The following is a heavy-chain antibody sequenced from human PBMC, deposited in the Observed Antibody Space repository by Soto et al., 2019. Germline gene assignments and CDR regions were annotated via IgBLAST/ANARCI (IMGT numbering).Heavy chain of an antibody. CDR2: ISSSSSYI. Sequence: PGGSLRLSCAASGFTFSSYSMNWVRQAPGKGLEWVSSISSSSSYIYYADSVKGRFTISRDNAKNSLYLQMNSLRAEDTAVYYCASTHIGYCSSTSCDVRWFDPWGQGTLVTVSS. D-gene: IGHD2-2*01. CDR1: GFTFSSYS. J-gene: IGHJ5*02. CDR3: ASTHIGYCSSTSCDVRWFDP. V-gene: IGHV3-21*01.